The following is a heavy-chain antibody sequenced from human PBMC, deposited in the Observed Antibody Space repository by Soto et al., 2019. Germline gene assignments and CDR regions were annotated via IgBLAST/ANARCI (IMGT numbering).Heavy chain of an antibody. CDR2: IYYSGST. CDR3: ARTYCSGGSCYGGLPDY. V-gene: IGHV4-39*01. J-gene: IGHJ4*02. Sequence: QLQLQESGPGLVKPSETLSLTCTVSGGSISSSSYYWGWIRQPPGKGLEWIGSIYYSGSTYYNPSLKSRVTISVDTSKNQFSLKLSSVTAADTAVYYCARTYCSGGSCYGGLPDYWGQGTLVTVSS. CDR1: GGSISSSSYY. D-gene: IGHD2-15*01.